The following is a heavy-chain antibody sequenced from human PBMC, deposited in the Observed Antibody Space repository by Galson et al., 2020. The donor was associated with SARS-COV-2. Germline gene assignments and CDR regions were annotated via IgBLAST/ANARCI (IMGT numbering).Heavy chain of an antibody. D-gene: IGHD3-9*01. V-gene: IGHV1-18*01. Sequence: GESLKISCKASGYTFTSYGISWVRQAPGQGLEWMGWISAYNGNTNYAQKLQGRVTMTTDTSTSTAYMEPRSLRSDDTAVDCCARGAYDDILTGYYKTYGMDVWGQGTTVTVSS. CDR3: ARGAYDDILTGYYKTYGMDV. J-gene: IGHJ6*02. CDR2: ISAYNGNT. CDR1: GYTFTSYG.